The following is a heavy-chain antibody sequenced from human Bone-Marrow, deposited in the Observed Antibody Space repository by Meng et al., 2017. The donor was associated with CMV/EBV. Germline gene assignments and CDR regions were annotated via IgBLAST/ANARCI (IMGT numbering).Heavy chain of an antibody. CDR3: ARVLDVLSYMVKTELDY. CDR1: GYTFTSYG. J-gene: IGHJ4*02. CDR2: ISAYNGNT. D-gene: IGHD3/OR15-3a*01. V-gene: IGHV1-18*01. Sequence: ASVKVSCKASGYTFTSYGISWVRQAPGQGLEWMGWISAYNGNTNYAQKLQGRVTMTTDTSTSTAYMELRSLRSDDTAVYYCARVLDVLSYMVKTELDYWGQGTLVTVSS.